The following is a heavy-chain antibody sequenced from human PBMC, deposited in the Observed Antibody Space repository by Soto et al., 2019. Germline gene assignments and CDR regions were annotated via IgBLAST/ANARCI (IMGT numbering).Heavy chain of an antibody. Sequence: PGGSLRLSCAASGFTFSSYAMSWVRQAPGKGLEWVSAISGSGGSTYYADSVKGRFTISRDNSKNTLYLQMSSLSAEDTALYYCARGSSAWAFDIWGQGTMVTVSS. CDR3: ARGSSAWAFDI. J-gene: IGHJ3*02. V-gene: IGHV3-23*01. CDR1: GFTFSSYA. CDR2: ISGSGGST.